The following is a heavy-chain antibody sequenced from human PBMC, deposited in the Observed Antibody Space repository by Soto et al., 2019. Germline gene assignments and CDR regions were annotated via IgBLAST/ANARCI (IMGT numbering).Heavy chain of an antibody. Sequence: GVSLRVSCAASGFRFSLFWMSWVRQTPGKWLEWVANINEDGSEKFFADSVKGRFTISRDNAKNSLSLQMNSLTADDTAVYYCARTGWPQSSYYFDYWGQGTLVTVSS. V-gene: IGHV3-7*03. D-gene: IGHD3-16*01. CDR3: ARTGWPQSSYYFDY. J-gene: IGHJ4*02. CDR1: GFRFSLFW. CDR2: INEDGSEK.